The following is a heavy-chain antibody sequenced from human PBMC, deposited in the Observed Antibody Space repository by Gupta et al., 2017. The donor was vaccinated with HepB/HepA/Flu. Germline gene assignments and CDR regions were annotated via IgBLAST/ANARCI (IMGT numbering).Heavy chain of an antibody. D-gene: IGHD3-10*01. CDR2: INHSGST. CDR1: GGSVSGYY. Sequence: QVQLRQWGAGLLKPSETLSLTCAVYGGSVSGYYWSWIRQPPGKGLEWIGEINHSGSTNYNPAPKSRVTISVDTAKNQFSLKLSSVTAADTAVYYCARGLRLWGFGDPNPSCMDVWGQGTTVTVSS. J-gene: IGHJ6*02. V-gene: IGHV4-34*01. CDR3: ARGLRLWGFGDPNPSCMDV.